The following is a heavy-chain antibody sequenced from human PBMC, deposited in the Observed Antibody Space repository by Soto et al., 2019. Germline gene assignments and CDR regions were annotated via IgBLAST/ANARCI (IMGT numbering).Heavy chain of an antibody. Sequence: EVQVVESGGALVQPGGSLRLSCAASGFSVSDYNMNWVRQAPGKGLEWISFIGCGGRTYYAGSVEGRFTIARDSGRNSLYLQMSSLRAEDTAMYYCARDPGKSSGWPIFAPWGQGTLVTVSS. CDR3: ARDPGKSSGWPIFAP. CDR2: IGCGGRT. J-gene: IGHJ5*02. V-gene: IGHV3-48*01. D-gene: IGHD6-19*01. CDR1: GFSVSDYN.